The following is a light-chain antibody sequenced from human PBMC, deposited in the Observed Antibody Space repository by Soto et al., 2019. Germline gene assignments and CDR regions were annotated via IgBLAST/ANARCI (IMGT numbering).Light chain of an antibody. CDR1: QSIGRW. V-gene: IGKV1-5*01. CDR3: QQYYSYWT. Sequence: QRTQSPSTLSVSVRDTVPVTCRASQSIGRWLAWYQQKPGKAPKLLIFDASTLENGVPARFSGSRSGPEFSLTISSLQPDDFATYYCQQYYSYWTVGQGAKVDIK. CDR2: DAS. J-gene: IGKJ1*01.